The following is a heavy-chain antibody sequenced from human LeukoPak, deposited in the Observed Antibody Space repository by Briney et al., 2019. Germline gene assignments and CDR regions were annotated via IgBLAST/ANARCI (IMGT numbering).Heavy chain of an antibody. Sequence: PGGSLRLSCAASGFTFSSHWMSWVRQAPGKGLEWVANINQDGSEKYYVDSVKGRFTIPRDNPKKPLYLQVNSLIREDPAVYYCARDHRDPGVIFDYWGQGALVTVSS. CDR2: INQDGSEK. CDR1: GFTFSSHW. V-gene: IGHV3-7*01. CDR3: ARDHRDPGVIFDY. J-gene: IGHJ4*02. D-gene: IGHD3-10*01.